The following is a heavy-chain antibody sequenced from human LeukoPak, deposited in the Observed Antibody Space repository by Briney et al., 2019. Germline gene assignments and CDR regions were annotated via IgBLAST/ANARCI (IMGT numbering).Heavy chain of an antibody. J-gene: IGHJ4*02. CDR2: ISWNSGSI. CDR1: GFTFDDYV. D-gene: IGHD3-10*01. V-gene: IGHV3-9*01. CDR3: AKASSPYYGSGSYWGN. Sequence: GGSLRLSCAASGFTFDDYVMHWVRQAPGKGLEWVSGISWNSGSIGYADSVKGRFTISRDNAKNSLYLQMNSLRAEDTALYYCAKASSPYYGSGSYWGNWGQGTLVTVSS.